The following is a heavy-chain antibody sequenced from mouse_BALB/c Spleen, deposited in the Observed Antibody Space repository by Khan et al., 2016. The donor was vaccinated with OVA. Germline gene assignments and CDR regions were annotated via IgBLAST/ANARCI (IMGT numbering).Heavy chain of an antibody. Sequence: QVQLQQPGAELVRPGASVNQSCKASGYTFTNYWINWVKQRPGQGLEWIGNIYPSDSYTNYNQNFKGKATLTVDKSSSTAYMRLSSPTSEDSAVYFCTGGDPGNFDYWGHGTTLTVSS. J-gene: IGHJ2*01. CDR1: GYTFTNYW. CDR2: IYPSDSYT. D-gene: IGHD2-13*01. V-gene: IGHV1-69*02. CDR3: TGGDPGNFDY.